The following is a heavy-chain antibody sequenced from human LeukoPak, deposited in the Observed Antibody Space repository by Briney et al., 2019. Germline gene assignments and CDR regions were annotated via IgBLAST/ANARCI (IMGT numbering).Heavy chain of an antibody. CDR3: AKDSCSSTSCRKVYFDY. J-gene: IGHJ4*02. CDR1: GSTFSTSA. CDR2: ISGSGGST. V-gene: IGHV3-23*01. Sequence: GGSLRLSCAASGSTFSTSAMTWVRQAPGKGLEWVSAISGSGGSTYYADSVKGRFTISRDNSKNTLYLQMNSLRAEDTAVYYCAKDSCSSTSCRKVYFDYWGQGTLVTVSS. D-gene: IGHD2-2*01.